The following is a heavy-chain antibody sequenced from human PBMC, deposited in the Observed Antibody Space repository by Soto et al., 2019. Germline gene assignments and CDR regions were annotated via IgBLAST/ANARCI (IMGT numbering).Heavy chain of an antibody. CDR2: IYSGGST. J-gene: IGHJ4*02. Sequence: EVQLVESGGGLIQPGGSLRLSCAASGFTVSSNYMSWVRQAPGKGLEWVSVIYSGGSTYYADSVKGRFTISRDNSKNTLYLQMNSLRAEDTAVYYCASKDCSGGSFYFGYWGQGTLVTVSS. CDR1: GFTVSSNY. D-gene: IGHD2-15*01. V-gene: IGHV3-53*01. CDR3: ASKDCSGGSFYFGY.